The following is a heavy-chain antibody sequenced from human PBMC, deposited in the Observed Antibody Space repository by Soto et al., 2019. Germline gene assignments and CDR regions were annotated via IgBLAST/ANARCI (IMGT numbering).Heavy chain of an antibody. Sequence: PGESLKISCKGSGYSFAGYWITWVRQKPGKGLEWMGRIDPSDSQTYYSPSFRGHVAISATKSITTVFLQWSSLRASDTAMYYCARQIYDSDTGPNFQYYFDSWGQGTPVTVSS. J-gene: IGHJ4*02. V-gene: IGHV5-10-1*01. CDR1: GYSFAGYW. CDR2: IDPSDSQT. CDR3: ARQIYDSDTGPNFQYYFDS. D-gene: IGHD3-22*01.